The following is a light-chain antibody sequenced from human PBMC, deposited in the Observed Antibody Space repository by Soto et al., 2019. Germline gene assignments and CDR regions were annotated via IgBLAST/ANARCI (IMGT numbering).Light chain of an antibody. CDR1: QGVSSSY. Sequence: DIVMTHSPPTVSVAPGERVPFSCSASQGVSSSYLAWYQQKPGQAPRLLIYGASTRATGIPARFSGSGSGTEFTLTISSLQSEDFAVYYCQQYNNWPRTFGQGTKVDIK. CDR2: GAS. V-gene: IGKV3-15*01. J-gene: IGKJ1*01. CDR3: QQYNNWPRT.